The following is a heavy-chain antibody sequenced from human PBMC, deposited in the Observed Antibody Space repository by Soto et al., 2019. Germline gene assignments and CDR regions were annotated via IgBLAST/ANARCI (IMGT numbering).Heavy chain of an antibody. D-gene: IGHD2-15*01. V-gene: IGHV3-23*01. CDR2: ISGSGGST. Sequence: GGSLRLSCAASGFTFSSYAMSWVRQAPGKGLEWVSAISGSGGSTYYADSVKGRFTISRDNSKNTLYLQMNSLRAEDTAVYYCAKDDYCSGGSCYPGEGPDYWGQGTLVTVSS. J-gene: IGHJ4*02. CDR3: AKDDYCSGGSCYPGEGPDY. CDR1: GFTFSSYA.